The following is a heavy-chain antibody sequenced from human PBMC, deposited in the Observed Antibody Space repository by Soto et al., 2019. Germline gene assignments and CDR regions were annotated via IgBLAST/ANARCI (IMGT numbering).Heavy chain of an antibody. D-gene: IGHD5-18*01. J-gene: IGHJ6*02. CDR1: GMSFSGYY. V-gene: IGHV4-34*01. CDR2: INHSGST. CDR3: AREVPLWLNGMDV. Sequence: CDTLSLTCAVCGMSFSGYYWRWIRQAPGKALGWIGEINHSGSTNYNPSLKSRVTISVDTSKNKFSSKLSSVTAADTAVYSCAREVPLWLNGMDVWGQGTTLTVSS.